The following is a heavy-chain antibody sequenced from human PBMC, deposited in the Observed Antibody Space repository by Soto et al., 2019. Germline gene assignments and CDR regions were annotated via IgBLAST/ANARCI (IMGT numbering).Heavy chain of an antibody. CDR2: ISASGGST. CDR3: AKVMSSGSYSGALEY. V-gene: IGHV3-23*01. CDR1: GFSITSFA. Sequence: ESLSISCGASGFSITSFAMSLVRQAPGKGLEWASAISASGGSTYADSVKGRFTISRDNSKNTLYLQMNSLRVEDTAVYYCAKVMSSGSYSGALEYWGQGALVTVSS. J-gene: IGHJ4*02. D-gene: IGHD1-26*01.